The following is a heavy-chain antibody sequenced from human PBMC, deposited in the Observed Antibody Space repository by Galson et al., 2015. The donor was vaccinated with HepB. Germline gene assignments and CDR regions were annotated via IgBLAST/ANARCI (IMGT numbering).Heavy chain of an antibody. CDR3: AKDLTAAAHGDY. CDR1: GFTFSSYG. V-gene: IGHV3-30*02. CDR2: IRYDGSNK. D-gene: IGHD6-13*01. Sequence: SLRLSCAASGFTFSSYGMHWVRQAPGKGLEWVAFIRYDGSNKYYADSVKGRFTISRDNSKNTLYLQMNSLRAEDTAVYYCAKDLTAAAHGDYWGQGTLVTVSS. J-gene: IGHJ4*02.